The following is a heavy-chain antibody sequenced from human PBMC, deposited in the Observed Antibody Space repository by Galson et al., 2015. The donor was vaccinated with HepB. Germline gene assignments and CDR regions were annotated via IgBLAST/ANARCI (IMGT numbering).Heavy chain of an antibody. CDR2: ISFDGNDK. CDR3: ARGRGILRGGGMDV. CDR1: GFPFSDYS. D-gene: IGHD3-10*01. Sequence: SLRLSCAASGFPFSDYSIHWVRQAPGKGLEWVAVISFDGNDKSYADSVKGRFTISRNNSNKTTSVLINSLRHEDTAMYFCARGRGILRGGGMDVWGQGITVIVAS. V-gene: IGHV3-30-3*01. J-gene: IGHJ6*02.